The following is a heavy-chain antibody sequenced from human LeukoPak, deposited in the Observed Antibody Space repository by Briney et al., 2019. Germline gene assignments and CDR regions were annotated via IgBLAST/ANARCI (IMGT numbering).Heavy chain of an antibody. J-gene: IGHJ3*02. V-gene: IGHV4-34*01. CDR3: AREDAEQMDNSFDI. D-gene: IGHD5-24*01. CDR2: INHSGST. Sequence: SETLSLTCVVYGGTFSGYYWSWLRQPPGKGLEWIGEINHSGSTDYNPSLKSRVTISVDTSKNQFSLRLSSVTAADTAVYYCAREDAEQMDNSFDIWGQGTMVTVSS. CDR1: GGTFSGYY.